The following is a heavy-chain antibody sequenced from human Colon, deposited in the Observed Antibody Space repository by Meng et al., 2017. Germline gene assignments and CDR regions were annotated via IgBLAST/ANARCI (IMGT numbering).Heavy chain of an antibody. Sequence: EVQLLESGGRLVQPGGSLRLSCSVSGFTFRDHAMSWVRQAPGKGLEWVSSVSGTGAPAYYADSVKGRFSISRDNSNGTLYLQMNSLRVEDTARYYCTKGGAVVVQAAKSDYWGQGSLVTVSS. V-gene: IGHV3-23*01. J-gene: IGHJ4*02. D-gene: IGHD2-15*01. CDR1: GFTFRDHA. CDR3: TKGGAVVVQAAKSDY. CDR2: VSGTGAPA.